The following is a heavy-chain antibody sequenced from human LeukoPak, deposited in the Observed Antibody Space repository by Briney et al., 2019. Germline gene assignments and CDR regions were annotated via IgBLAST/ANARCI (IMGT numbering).Heavy chain of an antibody. Sequence: ASVKVSCKASGYTFTGYDINWVRQATGQGLEWIGWMNPNSGNTGYAQKFQGRVTMTRNTSISTAYMELSSLRSEDTAMYYCARIEMATYDFDYWGQGTLVTVSS. CDR2: MNPNSGNT. CDR3: ARIEMATYDFDY. D-gene: IGHD5-24*01. V-gene: IGHV1-8*01. CDR1: GYTFTGYD. J-gene: IGHJ4*02.